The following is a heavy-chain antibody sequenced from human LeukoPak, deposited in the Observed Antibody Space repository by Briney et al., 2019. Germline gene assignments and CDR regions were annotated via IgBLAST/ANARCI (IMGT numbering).Heavy chain of an antibody. D-gene: IGHD2-15*01. CDR1: GFTFSGDW. Sequence: PGGSLRLSCAVSGFTFSGDWMHWVRQAPGKGLVWVSRSKSDGSSTSYADSVKGRFTISRDNAKNTLYLQMSSLRAEDTAVYYCAKNSGGGCYWGVDYWGQGTLVTVSS. CDR2: SKSDGSST. J-gene: IGHJ4*02. V-gene: IGHV3-74*01. CDR3: AKNSGGGCYWGVDY.